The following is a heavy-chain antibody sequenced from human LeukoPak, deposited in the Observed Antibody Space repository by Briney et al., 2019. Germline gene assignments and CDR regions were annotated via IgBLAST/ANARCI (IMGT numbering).Heavy chain of an antibody. Sequence: GGSLRLSCAASGFTFSAYSMTWVRQTPGKGLEWVSSISESSRYIYYADSVKGRFTISRDNAKNSLYLQMHSLRAEDMAIYYCARRAPYFDSWGQGTLVTISS. J-gene: IGHJ4*02. CDR2: ISESSRYI. CDR3: ARRAPYFDS. CDR1: GFTFSAYS. V-gene: IGHV3-21*01.